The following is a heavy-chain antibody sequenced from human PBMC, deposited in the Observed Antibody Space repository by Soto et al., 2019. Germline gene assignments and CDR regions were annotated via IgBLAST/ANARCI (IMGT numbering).Heavy chain of an antibody. CDR1: GFTSSSYG. J-gene: IGHJ6*02. D-gene: IGHD6-25*01. V-gene: IGHV3-30*18. CDR2: ISYDGSNK. CDR3: AKSRRYYYGMDV. Sequence: GGSLRLSCAASGFTSSSYGMHWVRQAPGKGLEWVAVISYDGSNKYYADSVKGRFTISRDNSKNTLYLQMNSLRAEDTAVYYCAKSRRYYYGMDVWGQGTTVTVSS.